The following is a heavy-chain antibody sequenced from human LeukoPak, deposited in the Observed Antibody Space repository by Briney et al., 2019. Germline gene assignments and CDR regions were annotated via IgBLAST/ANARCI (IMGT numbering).Heavy chain of an antibody. J-gene: IGHJ5*02. D-gene: IGHD2-2*01. CDR2: ISGRGDYT. CDR1: GFTFTNYA. CDR3: ARDIRGSTSCWS. V-gene: IGHV3-23*01. Sequence: GGSLRLSCAASGFTFTNYAMNWVRQAPGKGLHWVSTISGRGDYTYYADSVKGRFTISRDNSKNTLYLQMNSLRAEDTAVYCCARDIRGSTSCWSWGQGTLVTVSS.